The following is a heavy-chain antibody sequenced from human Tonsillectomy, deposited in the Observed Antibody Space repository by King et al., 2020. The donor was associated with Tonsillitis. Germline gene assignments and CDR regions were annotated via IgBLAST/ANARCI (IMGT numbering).Heavy chain of an antibody. J-gene: IGHJ4*02. Sequence: QLVQSGAEVKKPGASVKVSCKASGYSLTTYGLSWVRQAPGQGLEWMGWITAYNVNTNYAQNFQGRVTMTTDTSTSTAYMELRNLRSDDTAVYYGARTSAVVEPAASFDFWGQGTLVKVSS. V-gene: IGHV1-18*01. D-gene: IGHD2-2*01. CDR2: ITAYNVNT. CDR1: GYSLTTYG. CDR3: ARTSAVVEPAASFDF.